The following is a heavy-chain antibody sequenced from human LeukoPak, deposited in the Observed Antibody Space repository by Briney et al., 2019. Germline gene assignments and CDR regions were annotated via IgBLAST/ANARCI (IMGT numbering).Heavy chain of an antibody. J-gene: IGHJ4*02. Sequence: GGSLRLSCAASGFTFSSYAMSWVRQAPGKGLEWVASIKLDGSEKYYVDSVKGRFTISRDNAKESLYLQMNSLRDEDTAVYYCARDFFAFGGVIALLDYWGQGTLVTVSS. V-gene: IGHV3-7*01. D-gene: IGHD3-16*02. CDR1: GFTFSSYA. CDR2: IKLDGSEK. CDR3: ARDFFAFGGVIALLDY.